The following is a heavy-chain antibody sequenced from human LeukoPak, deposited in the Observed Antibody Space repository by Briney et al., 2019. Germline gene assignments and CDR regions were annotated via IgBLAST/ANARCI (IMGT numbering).Heavy chain of an antibody. CDR2: INSDGNTI. D-gene: IGHD3-22*01. Sequence: PGGFLRLSCAASGFSISGYWMHWVRQAPGKGLVWVSRINSDGNTINYADSVKGRFTISRDNAKNTLYLQMNSLRAEDTAIYYCTSNPTYGISGFRYYWGQGTLVTVSS. CDR1: GFSISGYW. CDR3: TSNPTYGISGFRYY. V-gene: IGHV3-74*01. J-gene: IGHJ4*02.